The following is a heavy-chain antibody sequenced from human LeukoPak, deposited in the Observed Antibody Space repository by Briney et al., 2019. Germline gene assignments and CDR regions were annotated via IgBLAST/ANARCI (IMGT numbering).Heavy chain of an antibody. D-gene: IGHD1-14*01. CDR2: IDPSASQT. V-gene: IGHV5-10-1*01. Sequence: GGSLRLSCEASGYSFTNYWISWVRQMPGRGLDWMGRIDPSASQTNYNPSFRGHITISVDMSISTFYLQWGSLQASDTAIYYCARRNREKAISLDLWGRGTVVTVSS. CDR1: GYSFTNYW. J-gene: IGHJ2*01. CDR3: ARRNREKAISLDL.